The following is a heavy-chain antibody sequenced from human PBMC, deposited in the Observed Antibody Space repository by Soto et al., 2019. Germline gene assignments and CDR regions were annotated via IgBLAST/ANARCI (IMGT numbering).Heavy chain of an antibody. D-gene: IGHD3-22*01. CDR2: ISGSGDST. CDR3: AREALDSSGPNCLDY. J-gene: IGHJ4*02. CDR1: GFTFSSYA. Sequence: GGSLRLSCAASGFTFSSYAMSWVRQAPGKGLEWVSVISGSGDSTYYADSVRGRFTISRDNSKNTLYLQMNSLRAEDTAVYYCAREALDSSGPNCLDYWGQGTLVTVSS. V-gene: IGHV3-23*01.